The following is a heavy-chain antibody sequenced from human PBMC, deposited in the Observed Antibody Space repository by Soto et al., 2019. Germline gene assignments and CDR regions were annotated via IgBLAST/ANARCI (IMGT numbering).Heavy chain of an antibody. V-gene: IGHV3-48*01. CDR3: ARDISSHTSDHSDFAY. J-gene: IGHJ4*02. Sequence: GGSLRLSCTPFGFTFSSYSMNWVRQAPGKGLEWLSYINVKGDSIYYADSVKGRFTISRDNVQNSLYLQMNSLRAEDTAVYFCARDISSHTSDHSDFAYWGQGTVVTVSS. CDR2: INVKGDSI. CDR1: GFTFSSYS. D-gene: IGHD3-22*01.